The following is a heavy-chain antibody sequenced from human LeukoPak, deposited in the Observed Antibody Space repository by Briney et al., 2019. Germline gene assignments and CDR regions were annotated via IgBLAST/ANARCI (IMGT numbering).Heavy chain of an antibody. D-gene: IGHD3-22*01. J-gene: IGHJ4*02. CDR3: ARDKHYYDSSGYEIDY. Sequence: SETLSLTCTVSGGSISSYYWGWIRQPPGKGLEWIGSIYYSGSTYYNPSLKSRVTISVDTSKNQFSLKLSSVTAADTAVYYCARDKHYYDSSGYEIDYWGQGTLVTVSS. V-gene: IGHV4-39*07. CDR2: IYYSGST. CDR1: GGSISSYY.